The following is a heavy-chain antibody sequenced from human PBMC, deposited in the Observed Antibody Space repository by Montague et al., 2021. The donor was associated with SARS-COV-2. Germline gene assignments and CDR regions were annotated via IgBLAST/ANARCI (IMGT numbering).Heavy chain of an antibody. CDR2: ISDAGSIT. V-gene: IGHV3-23*01. D-gene: IGHD4-23*01. Sequence: SLRLSCAASGFTFRSYAMTWVRQAPGKGLEWVSAISDAGSITSYADSVKGCFTVSRDNSKNTLYLQINSLGAEDTAVYYCAIGRWITPLNYFDYWGQGALVTVSS. J-gene: IGHJ4*02. CDR3: AIGRWITPLNYFDY. CDR1: GFTFRSYA.